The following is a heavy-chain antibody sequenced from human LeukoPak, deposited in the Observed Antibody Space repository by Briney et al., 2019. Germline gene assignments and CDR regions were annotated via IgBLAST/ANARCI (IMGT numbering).Heavy chain of an antibody. V-gene: IGHV4-38-2*02. CDR2: IYHSGNT. J-gene: IGHJ2*01. Sequence: SETLSLTCTVSGYSISSGYNWDWIRQPPGKGLEWIGSIYHSGNTYYNPSLKSRVTISVDTSKNQFFLKVTSVTAADAAVYYCARPKYGDAAYFALWGRGALVTVSS. D-gene: IGHD4-17*01. CDR1: GYSISSGYN. CDR3: ARPKYGDAAYFAL.